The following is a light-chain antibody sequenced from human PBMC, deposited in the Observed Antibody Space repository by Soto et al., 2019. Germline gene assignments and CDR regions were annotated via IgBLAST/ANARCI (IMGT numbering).Light chain of an antibody. CDR3: QQYSTYPLT. CDR2: DAS. J-gene: IGKJ4*01. Sequence: GDRVTITCRASQSITTFLAWYQQKPGKAPQILIYDASKLEPGVPSRLSGGGSVTEFTLTISSLQPDDFATYYCQQYSTYPLTFGGGTKVDIK. CDR1: QSITTF. V-gene: IGKV1-5*01.